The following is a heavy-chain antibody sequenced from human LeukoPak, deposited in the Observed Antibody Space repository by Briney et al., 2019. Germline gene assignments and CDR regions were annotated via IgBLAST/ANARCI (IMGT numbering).Heavy chain of an antibody. D-gene: IGHD3-16*01. CDR3: ARGYDYVLFPFH. Sequence: ASVKVSCKASGYTFTGYYMHWVRQAPGQALEWMGWINPNSGGTSYAQKFQGRVTMTRDTSISTAYMELSRLRSDDTAVYYCARGYDYVLFPFHWGQGTLVTVSS. CDR1: GYTFTGYY. V-gene: IGHV1-2*02. J-gene: IGHJ4*02. CDR2: INPNSGGT.